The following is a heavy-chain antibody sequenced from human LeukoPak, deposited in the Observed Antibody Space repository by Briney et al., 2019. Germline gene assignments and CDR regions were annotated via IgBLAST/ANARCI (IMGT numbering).Heavy chain of an antibody. CDR3: ASLVAVVGTEDY. J-gene: IGHJ4*02. D-gene: IGHD6-19*01. Sequence: ASVKVSCKASGGTFSSYAISWVRQAPGQGLEWMGGIIPIFGTANYAQKFQGRVTITADESTSTAYMELSSLRSEDTAVYYCASLVAVVGTEDYWGQGTLVTVSS. CDR2: IIPIFGTA. V-gene: IGHV1-69*13. CDR1: GGTFSSYA.